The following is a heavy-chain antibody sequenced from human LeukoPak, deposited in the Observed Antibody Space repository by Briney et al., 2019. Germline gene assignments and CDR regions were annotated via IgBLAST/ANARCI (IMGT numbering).Heavy chain of an antibody. Sequence: SVNVSCKASGYTFTGYYMHWVRQAPAQGLEWMGWINPNSGGTNYAQKFQGRVTMTRDTSISTAYMELSRLRSDDTAVYYCARGVRGVISPPPKQPPYYYYYMDVWGKGTTVTVSS. V-gene: IGHV1-2*02. CDR1: GYTFTGYY. CDR3: ARGVRGVISPPPKQPPYYYYYMDV. CDR2: INPNSGGT. J-gene: IGHJ6*03. D-gene: IGHD3-10*01.